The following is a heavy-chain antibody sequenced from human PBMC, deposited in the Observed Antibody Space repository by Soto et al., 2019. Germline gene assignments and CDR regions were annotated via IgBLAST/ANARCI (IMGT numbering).Heavy chain of an antibody. D-gene: IGHD6-13*01. CDR1: GFTFSDYY. CDR2: ISSGGSDK. V-gene: IGHV3-11*04. CDR3: ARAAAGTLFDY. Sequence: GSLRLSCAASGFTFSDYYMSWIRQAPGKGLEWVSHISSGGSDKYHADSVKGRFTISRDNAKNSLHLQMNSLRDEDTAVYYCARAAAGTLFDYWGQGTLVTVSS. J-gene: IGHJ4*02.